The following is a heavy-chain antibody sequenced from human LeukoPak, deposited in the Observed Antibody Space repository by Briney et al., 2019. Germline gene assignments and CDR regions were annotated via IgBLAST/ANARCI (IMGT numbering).Heavy chain of an antibody. D-gene: IGHD3-22*01. Sequence: ASVKVSCQASGHTLSELAIHWVRQAPGKGLEWMGGFDPEDGETIYAQKFQGRVTMIGDTSTDTAYMELSSLRSEDTAFYYCATFASGYFYYWGQGTLVTVSS. CDR3: ATFASGYFYY. CDR1: GHTLSELA. CDR2: FDPEDGET. J-gene: IGHJ4*02. V-gene: IGHV1-24*01.